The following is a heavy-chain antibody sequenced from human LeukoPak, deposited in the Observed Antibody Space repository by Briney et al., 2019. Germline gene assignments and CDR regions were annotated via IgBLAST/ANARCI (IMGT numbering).Heavy chain of an antibody. CDR1: GGSFSGYY. Sequence: SETLSLTCAVYGGSFSGYYWSWLRQPPGKGLEWIGEINHSGSTNYNPSLKSRVTISVDTSENQFSLKLSSVTAADTAVYYCARGVVWGSYPTYWGQGTLVTVSS. J-gene: IGHJ4*02. D-gene: IGHD3-16*02. V-gene: IGHV4-34*01. CDR3: ARGVVWGSYPTY. CDR2: INHSGST.